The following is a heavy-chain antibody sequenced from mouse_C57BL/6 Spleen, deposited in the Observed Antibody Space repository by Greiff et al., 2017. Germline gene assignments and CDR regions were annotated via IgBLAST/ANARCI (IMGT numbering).Heavy chain of an antibody. CDR3: ARRAPYSYGSSAWFAY. V-gene: IGHV1-9*01. D-gene: IGHD1-1*01. Sequence: QVQLQQSGAELMKPGASVKLSCKATGYTFTGYWIEWVKQRPGHGLEWIGEILPGSGSTNYNEKFKGKATFTADTSSNTAYMQLSSLTTEDSAIYYCARRAPYSYGSSAWFAYWGQGTLVTVSA. J-gene: IGHJ3*01. CDR1: GYTFTGYW. CDR2: ILPGSGST.